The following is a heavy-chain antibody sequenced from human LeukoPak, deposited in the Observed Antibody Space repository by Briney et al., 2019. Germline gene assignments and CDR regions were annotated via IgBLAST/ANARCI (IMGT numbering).Heavy chain of an antibody. J-gene: IGHJ6*03. CDR2: INPNSGDT. V-gene: IGHV1-2*06. CDR1: GYTFSGSY. D-gene: IGHD2-8*01. CDR3: ARSAGHCNNGVCFTDYYMDV. Sequence: ASVKVSCKASGYTFSGSYIHWVRQAPGQGLEWMGRINPNSGDTNFAQTSQGRVTMTRDTSITTAYMELSSLTSDDTAVYFCARSAGHCNNGVCFTDYYMDVWGKGTTVTVSS.